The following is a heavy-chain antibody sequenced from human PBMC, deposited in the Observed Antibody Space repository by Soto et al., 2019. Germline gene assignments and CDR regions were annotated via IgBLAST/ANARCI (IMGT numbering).Heavy chain of an antibody. D-gene: IGHD1-1*01. CDR3: ARGRGLYNSGRSQLDS. CDR2: IIPRFGTT. Sequence: QVQLVQSGAEVKKPGSSLRVSCKASGDSFSKYTVNWVRQAPRQGLEWMGGIIPRFGTTNYAPTLQDRVTITADWSMNTVYMELSSLRSEETALYYCARGRGLYNSGRSQLDSWGQGTLVTVSS. J-gene: IGHJ4*02. CDR1: GDSFSKYT. V-gene: IGHV1-69*01.